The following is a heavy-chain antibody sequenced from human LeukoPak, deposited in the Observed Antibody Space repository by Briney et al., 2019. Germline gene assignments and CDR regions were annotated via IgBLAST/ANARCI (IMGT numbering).Heavy chain of an antibody. CDR1: GFTFSSYG. J-gene: IGHJ3*02. Sequence: GGSLRLSCAASGFTFSSYGMHWVRQAPGKGLEWVAVISYDGSNKYYADSVKGRFTISRDNSKNTLYLQMNSLRAEDTAGYYCARALYEAFDIWGQGTVVTVSS. CDR3: ARALYEAFDI. V-gene: IGHV3-30*03. CDR2: ISYDGSNK. D-gene: IGHD3-16*02.